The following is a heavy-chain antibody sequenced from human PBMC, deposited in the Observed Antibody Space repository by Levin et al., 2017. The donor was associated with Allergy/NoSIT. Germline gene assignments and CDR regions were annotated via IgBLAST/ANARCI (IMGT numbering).Heavy chain of an antibody. CDR3: ARLVGSGQQLVLSDPWFDP. J-gene: IGHJ5*02. CDR2: IYYSGST. Sequence: KPSETLSLTCTVSGGSISSSSYYWGWIRQPPGKGLEWIGSIYYSGSTYYNPSLKSRVTISVDTSKNQFSLKLSSVTAADTAVYYCARLVGSGQQLVLSDPWFDPWGQGTLVTVSS. CDR1: GGSISSSSYY. D-gene: IGHD6-13*01. V-gene: IGHV4-39*01.